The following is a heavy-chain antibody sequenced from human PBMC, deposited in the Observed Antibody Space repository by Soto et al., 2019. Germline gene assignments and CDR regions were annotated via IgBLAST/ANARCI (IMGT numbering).Heavy chain of an antibody. V-gene: IGHV3-74*01. CDR1: GFTFSSYW. Sequence: GGSLRLSCAASGFTFSSYWMHWVRQAPGKGLVWVSRINSDGSSTSYADSVKGRFTISRDNAKNTLYLQMNSLRAEDTAVYYCARGSDYGDYDPGLGYYYYMDVWGKGTTVTVSS. CDR3: ARGSDYGDYDPGLGYYYYMDV. J-gene: IGHJ6*03. CDR2: INSDGSST. D-gene: IGHD4-17*01.